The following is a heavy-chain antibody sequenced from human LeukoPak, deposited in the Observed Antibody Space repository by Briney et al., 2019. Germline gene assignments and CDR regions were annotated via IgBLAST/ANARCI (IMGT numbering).Heavy chain of an antibody. CDR1: GGSISSSSYY. Sequence: SETLSLTCTVSGGSISSSSYYWGWIHQPPGKGLEWIGSIYYSGSTYYNPSLKSRVTISVDTSKNQFSLKLSSVTAADTAVYYCARRGKLEPLNWFDPWGQGTLVTVSS. J-gene: IGHJ5*02. D-gene: IGHD1-1*01. V-gene: IGHV4-39*01. CDR3: ARRGKLEPLNWFDP. CDR2: IYYSGST.